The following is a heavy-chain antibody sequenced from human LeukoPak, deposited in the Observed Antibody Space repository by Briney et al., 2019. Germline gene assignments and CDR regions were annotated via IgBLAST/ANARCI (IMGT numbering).Heavy chain of an antibody. CDR3: ARRWGWELQHEDY. V-gene: IGHV4-61*02. J-gene: IGHJ4*02. CDR1: GGSISSDSSY. CDR2: IYARGSA. D-gene: IGHD1-26*01. Sequence: SETLSLTCTVSGGSISSDSSYWSWIRQPAGKGLECIGRIYARGSANYNPSLKSRVTISVDTSKNQFSLKLSSVTAADTAVYYCARRWGWELQHEDYWGQGTLVTVSS.